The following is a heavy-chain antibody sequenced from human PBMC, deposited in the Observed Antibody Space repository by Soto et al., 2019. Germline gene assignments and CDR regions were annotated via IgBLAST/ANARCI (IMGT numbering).Heavy chain of an antibody. Sequence: SETLSLTSTLSGGSISSYYWSWIRQPPGKGLEWIGYLYYSGSTNYNPSLKSRVTISVDTSKNQFSLKLISVTAADTAVYYCARAVGYYEHWGQGTLVTVS. CDR2: LYYSGST. CDR3: ARAVGYYEH. J-gene: IGHJ4*02. CDR1: GGSISSYY. V-gene: IGHV4-59*01. D-gene: IGHD3-3*01.